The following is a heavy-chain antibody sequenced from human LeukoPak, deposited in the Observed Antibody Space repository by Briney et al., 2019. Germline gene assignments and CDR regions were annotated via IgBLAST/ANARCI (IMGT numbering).Heavy chain of an antibody. Sequence: ASVTVSCTASGGTFSSYAISWVRQAPGQGLEWMGGIIPIFGTANYAQKFQGRVTITADESTSTAYMELSSLRSEDTAVYYCARDWSLRGYFDYWGQGTLVTVSS. CDR1: GGTFSSYA. D-gene: IGHD3-3*01. V-gene: IGHV1-69*13. CDR3: ARDWSLRGYFDY. CDR2: IIPIFGTA. J-gene: IGHJ4*02.